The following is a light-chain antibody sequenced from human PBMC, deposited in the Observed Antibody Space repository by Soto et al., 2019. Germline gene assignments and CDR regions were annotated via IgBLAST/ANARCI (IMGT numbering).Light chain of an antibody. CDR3: QQTSSFPLT. Sequence: DIXVTXSXXSXXXXXXDRXTITCRTSQGLVNWLAWYQQKPGKAPKLLIYAASNSQSGVPSRFSGSGSGTDFTLTISSLQPEDFATYYCQQTSSFPLTFGGGIKVEIK. V-gene: IGKV1-12*01. CDR2: AAS. CDR1: QGLVNW. J-gene: IGKJ4*01.